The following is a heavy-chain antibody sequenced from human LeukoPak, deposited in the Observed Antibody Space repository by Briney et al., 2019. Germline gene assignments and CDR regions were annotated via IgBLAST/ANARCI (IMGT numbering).Heavy chain of an antibody. CDR3: ASGVAVDPDTFDI. J-gene: IGHJ3*02. V-gene: IGHV4-59*11. D-gene: IGHD6-19*01. CDR1: NGSFSNHF. CDR2: ISYSGSA. Sequence: PSETLSLTCTVANGSFSNHFWSSIRQPTGKGLEWIGYISYSGSAHYDPSLKGRVTISVDTSKNQFSLKWSSVTAADTAVYYCASGVAVDPDTFDIWGLGTLVTVSS.